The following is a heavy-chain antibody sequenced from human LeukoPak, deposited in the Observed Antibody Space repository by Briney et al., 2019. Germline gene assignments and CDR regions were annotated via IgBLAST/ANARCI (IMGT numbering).Heavy chain of an antibody. D-gene: IGHD2-8*01. Sequence: ASVTVSCKASGYTFTSYGISWVRQAPGQGLEWMGWISAYNGNTNYAQKLQGRVTMTTDTSTSTAYMALRSLRSDDTAVYYCARDHIVLMEYAIQDYYYYMDVWGKGTTVTVSS. J-gene: IGHJ6*03. V-gene: IGHV1-18*01. CDR2: ISAYNGNT. CDR1: GYTFTSYG. CDR3: ARDHIVLMEYAIQDYYYYMDV.